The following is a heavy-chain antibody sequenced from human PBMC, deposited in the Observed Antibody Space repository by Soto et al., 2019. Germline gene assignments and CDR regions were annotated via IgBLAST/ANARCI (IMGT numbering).Heavy chain of an antibody. CDR1: GGSFSGYY. Sequence: PSETLSLTCAVYGGSFSGYYWSWIRQPPGKELEWIGEINHSGSTNYNPSLKSRVTISVDTSKNQFSLKLSSVTAADTAVYYCARGRGITTFGVVIRYNWFDPWGQGTLVTVSS. D-gene: IGHD3-3*01. J-gene: IGHJ5*02. CDR3: ARGRGITTFGVVIRYNWFDP. V-gene: IGHV4-34*01. CDR2: INHSGST.